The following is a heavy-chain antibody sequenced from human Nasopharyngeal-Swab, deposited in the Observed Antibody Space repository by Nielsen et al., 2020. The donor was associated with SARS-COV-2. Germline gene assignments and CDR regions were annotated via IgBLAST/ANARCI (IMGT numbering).Heavy chain of an antibody. CDR2: INTITGNQ. CDR1: GYTFPNYA. Sequence: ASVKVSCKASGYTFPNYAMNWVRQAPGQGLEWMGWINTITGNQTYAQGFTGRFVFSLDTSVTTTYLQFSSLKAEDTAVYYCATFGGGFDYWGQGTLVTVSS. J-gene: IGHJ4*02. CDR3: ATFGGGFDY. V-gene: IGHV7-4-1*02. D-gene: IGHD2-15*01.